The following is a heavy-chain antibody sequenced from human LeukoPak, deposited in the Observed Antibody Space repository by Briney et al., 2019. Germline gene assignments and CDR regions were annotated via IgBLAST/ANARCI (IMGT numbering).Heavy chain of an antibody. CDR1: GGSFSGYY. J-gene: IGHJ1*01. V-gene: IGHV4-34*01. D-gene: IGHD2-15*01. Sequence: PSETLSLTCAVYGGSFSGYYWSWIRQSPAPGQEWIGEIKYTGSTNYNPSAKSRVTLTGDTSKNQFSLHLGSGTAADTAVYYCARLGYCSGGSCNSYFQHWGQGTLVTVSS. CDR2: IKYTGST. CDR3: ARLGYCSGGSCNSYFQH.